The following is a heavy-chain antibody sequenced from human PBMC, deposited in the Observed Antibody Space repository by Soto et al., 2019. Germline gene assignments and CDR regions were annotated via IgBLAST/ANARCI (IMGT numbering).Heavy chain of an antibody. CDR1: GYTFTTFW. J-gene: IGHJ5*02. Sequence: GESLKISCKGFGYTFTTFWIGWVRQMPGEGLEWMGIIYPGDSDARYSPSFEGQVTMSVDKSISTAYLQWSSLKAPDSAMYYCARGYCTTSICDPWFDPWGQGTLVTVSS. V-gene: IGHV5-51*01. D-gene: IGHD2-8*01. CDR3: ARGYCTTSICDPWFDP. CDR2: IYPGDSDA.